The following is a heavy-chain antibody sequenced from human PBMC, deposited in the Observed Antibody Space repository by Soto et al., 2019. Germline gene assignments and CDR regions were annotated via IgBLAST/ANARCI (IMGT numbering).Heavy chain of an antibody. Sequence: VQLVESGGGLVQPGGSLRLSCAASGFTFSSYAMHWVRQAPGKGLEWVAVISYDGSNKYYADSVKGRFTISRDNSKNTLYLQMNSLRAEDTAVYYCARGYYYDSSGYYPPPGYFDLWGRGTLVTVSS. CDR1: GFTFSSYA. CDR3: ARGYYYDSSGYYPPPGYFDL. D-gene: IGHD3-22*01. V-gene: IGHV3-30-3*01. CDR2: ISYDGSNK. J-gene: IGHJ2*01.